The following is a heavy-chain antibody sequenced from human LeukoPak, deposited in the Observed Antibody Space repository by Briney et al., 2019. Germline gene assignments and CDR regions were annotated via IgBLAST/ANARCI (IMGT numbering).Heavy chain of an antibody. CDR2: INHSGST. D-gene: IGHD6-19*01. CDR3: ARVNSSGWGPFDY. Sequence: SETLSLTCAVYGGSFSGYYWSWIRQPPGKGLEWIGEINHSGSTNYNPSLKSRVTISVDTSKNQFSLKLSSVTAADTAVYCCARVNSSGWGPFDYWGQGTLVTVSS. J-gene: IGHJ4*02. CDR1: GGSFSGYY. V-gene: IGHV4-34*01.